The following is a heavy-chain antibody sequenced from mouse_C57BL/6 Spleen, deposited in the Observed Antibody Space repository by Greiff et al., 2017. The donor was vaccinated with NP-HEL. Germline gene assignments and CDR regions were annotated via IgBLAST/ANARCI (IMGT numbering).Heavy chain of an antibody. D-gene: IGHD1-1*01. CDR2: ISDGGSYT. CDR1: GFTFSSYA. V-gene: IGHV5-4*01. Sequence: DVHLVESGGGLVKPGGSLKLSCAASGFTFSSYAMSWVRQTPEKRLEWVATISDGGSYTYYPDNVKGRFTISRDNAKNNLYLQMSQLKSEDTAMYYCARDWDYGKNYFDYWGQGTTLTVSS. CDR3: ARDWDYGKNYFDY. J-gene: IGHJ2*01.